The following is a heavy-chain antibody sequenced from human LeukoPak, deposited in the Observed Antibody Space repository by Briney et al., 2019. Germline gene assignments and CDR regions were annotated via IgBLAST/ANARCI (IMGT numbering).Heavy chain of an antibody. CDR2: INHSGST. D-gene: IGHD2-2*02. CDR1: GGSFSGYY. Sequence: SETLSLTCAVYGGSFSGYYWSWIRQPPGKGLEWIGEINHSGSTNYNPSLKSRVTISVDTSKNQFSLKLSSVTAADTAVYYCARAEDCGSTSCYMGLDYWGQGTLVTVSS. J-gene: IGHJ4*02. CDR3: ARAEDCGSTSCYMGLDY. V-gene: IGHV4-34*01.